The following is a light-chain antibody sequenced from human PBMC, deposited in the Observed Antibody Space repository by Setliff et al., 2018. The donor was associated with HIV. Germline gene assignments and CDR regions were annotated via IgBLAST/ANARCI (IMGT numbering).Light chain of an antibody. CDR1: SSDVGSYNR. CDR3: SSYTTTGTYV. J-gene: IGLJ1*01. Sequence: QSALTQPPSVSGSPGQSVTTSCTGTSSDVGSYNRVSWYQQPPGTAPKLIIYEVSLLPSGVPDRFSGSKSGNTASLTISGLQAEDEADYYCSSYTTTGTYVFGSGTKVTVL. CDR2: EVS. V-gene: IGLV2-18*02.